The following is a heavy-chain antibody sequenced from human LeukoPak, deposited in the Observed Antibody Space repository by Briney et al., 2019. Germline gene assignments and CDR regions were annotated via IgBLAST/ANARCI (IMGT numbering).Heavy chain of an antibody. D-gene: IGHD6-13*01. CDR1: GFTFSTYG. Sequence: PGGSLRLSCTASGFTFSTYGMHWARQAPGKGLEYVSGIGPGGTITYYAKSVKGRFTISRDDSKYMVYLQMGSLRADDMGVYYCARGAQLTDYWGQGTRATVSS. CDR3: ARGAQLTDY. CDR2: IGPGGTIT. J-gene: IGHJ4*02. V-gene: IGHV3-64*01.